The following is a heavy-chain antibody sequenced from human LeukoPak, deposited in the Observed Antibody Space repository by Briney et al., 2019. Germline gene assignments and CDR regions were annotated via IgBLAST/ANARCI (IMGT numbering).Heavy chain of an antibody. CDR2: ISGSDGST. D-gene: IGHD5-24*01. CDR1: GFTFSIYA. J-gene: IGHJ4*02. V-gene: IGHV3-23*01. Sequence: GGSLRLSCAASGFTFSIYAMSWVRQAPGKGLEWVSAISGSDGSTYYADSVKGRFTISRDNSKNTLYLQMNSLRAEDTAVYYCAKLPVEMATVYFDYWGQGTLVTVSS. CDR3: AKLPVEMATVYFDY.